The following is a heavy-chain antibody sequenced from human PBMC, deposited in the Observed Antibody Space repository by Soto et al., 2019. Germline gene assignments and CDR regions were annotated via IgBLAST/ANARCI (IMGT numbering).Heavy chain of an antibody. D-gene: IGHD5-12*01. J-gene: IGHJ5*02. Sequence: GGSLRLSCAASGFTFSSYGMHWVRQAPGKGLEWVAVIWYDGSNKYYADSVKGRFTISRDNSKNTLYLQMNSLRAEDTAVYYCAREAYGGYVIGWFDPWGQGTLVTVSS. CDR2: IWYDGSNK. V-gene: IGHV3-33*01. CDR3: AREAYGGYVIGWFDP. CDR1: GFTFSSYG.